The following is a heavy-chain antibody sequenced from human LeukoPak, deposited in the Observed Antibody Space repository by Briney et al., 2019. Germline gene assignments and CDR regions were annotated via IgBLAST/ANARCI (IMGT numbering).Heavy chain of an antibody. CDR1: GYTFTSYG. Sequence: ASVKVSCKASGYTFTSYGISWVRQAPGQGLEWMGWISAYNGNTNYAQKLQGRVTMTTDTSTSTAYTELRSLRSDDTAVYYCARTYYDSSGYYYFDYWGQGTLVTVSS. V-gene: IGHV1-18*01. J-gene: IGHJ4*02. CDR3: ARTYYDSSGYYYFDY. D-gene: IGHD3-22*01. CDR2: ISAYNGNT.